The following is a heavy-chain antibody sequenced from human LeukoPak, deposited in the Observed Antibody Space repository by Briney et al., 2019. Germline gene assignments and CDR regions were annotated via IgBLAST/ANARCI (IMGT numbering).Heavy chain of an antibody. CDR1: GFTFSDVY. CDR3: ARHSSTWYYFDY. Sequence: GGSLRLSCAASGFTFSDVYMSWIRQAPGKGLECFSYISTSGSFIYYADSVKGRFTISRDNAKKPLYLQVNSLRAEDTAVYYCARHSSTWYYFDYWGQGTLVTVSS. D-gene: IGHD6-13*01. CDR2: ISTSGSFI. J-gene: IGHJ4*02. V-gene: IGHV3-11*04.